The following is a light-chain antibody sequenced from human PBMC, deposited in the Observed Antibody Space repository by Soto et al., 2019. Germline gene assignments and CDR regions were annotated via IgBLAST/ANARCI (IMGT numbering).Light chain of an antibody. V-gene: IGKV1-5*01. J-gene: IGKJ1*01. CDR3: QQYHSYSGT. CDR2: DAS. CDR1: QSISSW. Sequence: DIQMTQSPSTLSASVGDRVTITCRASQSISSWLAWYQQKPGKAPKLLIYDASSLESGVPSRFSGRGSGTKFTLTLSRLQHDDFAAQSCQQYHSYSGTFGQGTKVEIK.